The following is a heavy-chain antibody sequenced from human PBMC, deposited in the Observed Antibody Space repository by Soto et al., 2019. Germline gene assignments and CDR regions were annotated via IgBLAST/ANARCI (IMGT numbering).Heavy chain of an antibody. V-gene: IGHV3-74*01. CDR1: GFTFSRYW. D-gene: IGHD3-3*01. J-gene: IGHJ4*02. CDR2: IDSYGSAT. CDR3: ARGWVEGLSRQPPTDY. Sequence: GGSLRLSCAASGFTFSRYWMHWVRQAPGKGLVWVSRIDSYGSATSQVDSVEGRFTISRDNAKNTLYLQMNSLRAEDTAVYYCARGWVEGLSRQPPTDYWGQGTLVTVSS.